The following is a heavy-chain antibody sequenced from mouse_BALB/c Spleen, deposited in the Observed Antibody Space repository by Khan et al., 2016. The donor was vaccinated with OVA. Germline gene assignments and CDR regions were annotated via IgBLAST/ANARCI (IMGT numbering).Heavy chain of an antibody. CDR3: AKIQGGDFDY. CDR1: GYSITSDYA. D-gene: IGHD3-2*02. V-gene: IGHV3-2*02. CDR2: ISYSGNT. J-gene: IGHJ2*01. Sequence: EVQLVESGPGLVKPSQSLSLTCTVTGYSITSDYAWNWIRQFPGNKLEWMGYISYSGNTKSNPSLKSRISITRDKYKNQFFLQLNFVTIENSATFYGAKIQGGDFDYWGQGTTLTVSS.